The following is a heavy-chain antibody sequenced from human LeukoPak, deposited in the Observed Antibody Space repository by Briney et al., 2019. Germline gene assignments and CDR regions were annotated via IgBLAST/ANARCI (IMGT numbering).Heavy chain of an antibody. D-gene: IGHD4-17*01. V-gene: IGHV4-59*01. J-gene: IGHJ3*02. CDR3: ARDQDGDYGLRYPGGAFDI. Sequence: SETLSLTCTVSGGSISSYYWSWIRQPPGKGLEWIGYIYYSGSTNYNPSLKSRVTISVDTSKNQFSLKLSSVTAADTAVYYWARDQDGDYGLRYPGGAFDIWGQGTMVTVSS. CDR2: IYYSGST. CDR1: GGSISSYY.